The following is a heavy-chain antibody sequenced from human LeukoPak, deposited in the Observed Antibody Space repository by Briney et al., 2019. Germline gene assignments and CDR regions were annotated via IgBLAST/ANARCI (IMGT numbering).Heavy chain of an antibody. Sequence: GASVKVSCKASGYTLSSYGISWVRQAPGQGLECMGWISGYNGNTNYAQKLQGRVTMTTDTSTSTAYMELRSLRSDDTAVYYCARHSPPRYSYGNWFDPWGQGTLVTVSS. CDR2: ISGYNGNT. V-gene: IGHV1-18*01. CDR1: GYTLSSYG. CDR3: ARHSPPRYSYGNWFDP. D-gene: IGHD5-18*01. J-gene: IGHJ5*02.